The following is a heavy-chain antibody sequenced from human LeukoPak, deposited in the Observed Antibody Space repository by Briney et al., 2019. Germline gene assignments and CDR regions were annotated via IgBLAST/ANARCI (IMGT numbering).Heavy chain of an antibody. CDR1: GFTFSSYA. J-gene: IGHJ4*02. CDR3: AKTPILRFLEWFPLSFDY. V-gene: IGHV3-23*01. CDR2: ISGSGGST. Sequence: GGSLRLSCAASGFTFSSYAMSWVRQAPGKGLEWVSAISGSGGSTYYADSVKGRFTISRDNSKNTLYLQMNSLRAEDTAVYYCAKTPILRFLEWFPLSFDYWGQGTLVTVSS. D-gene: IGHD3-3*01.